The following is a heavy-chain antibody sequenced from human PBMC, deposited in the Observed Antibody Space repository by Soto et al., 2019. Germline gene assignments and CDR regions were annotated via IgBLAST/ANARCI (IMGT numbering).Heavy chain of an antibody. CDR1: GGSISSYY. D-gene: IGHD6-13*01. J-gene: IGHJ5*02. CDR3: AREAAAGTRWFDP. CDR2: IYYSGST. Sequence: PSETLSLTCTVSGGSISSYYWSWIRQPPGKGLEWIGYIYYSGSTNYSPSLKSRVTISVDTSKNQFSLKLSSVTAADTAVYYCAREAAAGTRWFDPWGQGTLVTVSS. V-gene: IGHV4-59*01.